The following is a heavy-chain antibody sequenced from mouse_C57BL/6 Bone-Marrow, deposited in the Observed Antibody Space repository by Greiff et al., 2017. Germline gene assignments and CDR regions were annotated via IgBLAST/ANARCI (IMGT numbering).Heavy chain of an antibody. CDR1: GYTFTSYW. D-gene: IGHD4-1*02. CDR3: AREGNWDTGAMDY. J-gene: IGHJ4*01. CDR2: IDPSDSYT. Sequence: QVQLQQPGAELVKPGASVKLSCKASGYTFTSYWMQWVKQRPGQGIEWIGEIDPSDSYTNYNQKFKGKATLTVDTSSSAAYMQLSSLTSEDAAVYYCAREGNWDTGAMDYWGQGTSVTVSS. V-gene: IGHV1-50*01.